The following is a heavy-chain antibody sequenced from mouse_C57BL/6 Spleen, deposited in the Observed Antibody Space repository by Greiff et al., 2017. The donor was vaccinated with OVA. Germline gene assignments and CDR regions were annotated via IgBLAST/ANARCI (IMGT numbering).Heavy chain of an antibody. CDR3: ARREKILYSWYFDV. CDR2: IDPSDSYT. D-gene: IGHD2-1*01. J-gene: IGHJ1*03. CDR1: GYTFTSYW. Sequence: QVQLQQPGAELVKPGASVKLSCKASGYTFTSYWMQWVKQRPGQGLEWIGEIDPSDSYTNYNQKFKGKATLTVDTSSSTAYMQLSSLTSEDSAVYYCARREKILYSWYFDVWGTGTTVTVSS. V-gene: IGHV1-50*01.